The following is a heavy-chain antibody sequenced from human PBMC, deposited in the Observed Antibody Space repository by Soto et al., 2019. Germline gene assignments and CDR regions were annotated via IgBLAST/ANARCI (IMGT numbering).Heavy chain of an antibody. CDR2: IYYSGST. J-gene: IGHJ5*01. V-gene: IGHV4-59*01. CDR3: ASLGDSSGYYQDQNWFDS. CDR1: GGSISSYY. Sequence: PSETLSLTCTVSGGSISSYYWSWIRQPPGKGLEWIGYIYYSGSTNYNPSLKSRVTISVDTSKNQFSLKLSSVTAADTAVYYCASLGDSSGYYQDQNWFDSWGQGTLVTVSS. D-gene: IGHD3-22*01.